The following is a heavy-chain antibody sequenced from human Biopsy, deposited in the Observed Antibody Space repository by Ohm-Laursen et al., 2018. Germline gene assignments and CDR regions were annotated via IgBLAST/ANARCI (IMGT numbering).Heavy chain of an antibody. CDR2: ISNSGNT. CDR1: GDSIDSSY. CDR3: ARRGSGGRSFDY. Sequence: PLSLTCTVSGDSIDSSYWSWIRQPPGEGLEWIGFISNSGNTNYNPSLKSRVTISVDTSKNQIPLKLGSVPVADTAVFYCARRGSGGRSFDYWGQGSLVTVSS. D-gene: IGHD2-15*01. V-gene: IGHV4-59*08. J-gene: IGHJ4*02.